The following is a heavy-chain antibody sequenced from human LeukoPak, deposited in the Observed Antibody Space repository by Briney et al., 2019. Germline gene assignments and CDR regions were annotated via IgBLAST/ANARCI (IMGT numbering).Heavy chain of an antibody. CDR3: ARGYNYGSYFDY. V-gene: IGHV1-46*01. Sequence: GPSGKCACKASGYAFTSDDMHWIRQARVQGREWMGIINPSGGRTSYAQKFQGSVTMTRDTPTSTVYMDLSSLRSDDTAVYSCARGYNYGSYFDYWGQGTLVTVSS. J-gene: IGHJ4*02. CDR2: INPSGGRT. CDR1: GYAFTSDD. D-gene: IGHD5-24*01.